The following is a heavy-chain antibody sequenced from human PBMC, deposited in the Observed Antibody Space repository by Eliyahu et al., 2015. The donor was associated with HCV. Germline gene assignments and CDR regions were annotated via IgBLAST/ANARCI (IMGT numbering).Heavy chain of an antibody. CDR2: IFPSGIT. D-gene: IGHD1-26*01. CDR3: ARGSQSLDF. Sequence: QVQLQESGPGRMKPSETLSLTCTVSGASLNNYYWSWIRQPAGKGMEWIGRIFPSGITNYNPSLKSRVTLSVDTSNNQFSLKLTSVTAADTAVYYCARGSQSLDFWGQGTLVTVSS. V-gene: IGHV4-4*07. CDR1: GASLNNYY. J-gene: IGHJ4*02.